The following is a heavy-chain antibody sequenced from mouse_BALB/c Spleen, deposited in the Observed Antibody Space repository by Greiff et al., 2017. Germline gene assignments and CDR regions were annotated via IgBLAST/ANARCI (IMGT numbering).Heavy chain of an antibody. V-gene: IGHV1-69*02. J-gene: IGHJ2*01. Sequence: QVQLQQPGAELVRPGASVKLSCKASGYTFTSYWINWVKQRPGQGLEWIGNIYPSDSYTNYNQKFKDKATLTVDKSSSTAYMQLSSPTSEDSAVYYCTRSLYGNHEGFDYWGQGTTLTVSS. CDR2: IYPSDSYT. CDR3: TRSLYGNHEGFDY. D-gene: IGHD2-1*01. CDR1: GYTFTSYW.